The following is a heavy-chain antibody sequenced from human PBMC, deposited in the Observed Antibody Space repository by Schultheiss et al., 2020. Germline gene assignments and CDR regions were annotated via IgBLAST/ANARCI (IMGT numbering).Heavy chain of an antibody. CDR2: ISYDGSNK. D-gene: IGHD6-13*01. CDR3: AKNRGAAAGIYYYYMDV. J-gene: IGHJ6*03. CDR1: GFTFSYYY. Sequence: GESLKIPCAASGFTFSYYYMSGVRQAPGKGLEWVAVISYDGSNKYYADSVKGRFTISRDNSKNTLYLQMNSLRAEDTAVYYCAKNRGAAAGIYYYYMDVWGKGTTVTVSS. V-gene: IGHV3-30*18.